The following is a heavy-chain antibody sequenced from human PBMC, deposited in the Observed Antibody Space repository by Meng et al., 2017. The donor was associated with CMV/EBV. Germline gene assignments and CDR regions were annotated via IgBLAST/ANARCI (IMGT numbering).Heavy chain of an antibody. J-gene: IGHJ4*02. V-gene: IGHV4-4*07. CDR3: ARGGLYYYDSSGHFDY. CDR2: IYTSGST. CDR1: GGSISSYY. D-gene: IGHD3-22*01. Sequence: QGQLQESGPGLGKPSEPLSLTCTVSGGSISSYYWSWIRQPAGKGLEWIGRIYTSGSTNYNPSLKSRVTMSVDTSKNQFSLKLSSVTAADTAVYYCARGGLYYYDSSGHFDYWGQGTLVTVSS.